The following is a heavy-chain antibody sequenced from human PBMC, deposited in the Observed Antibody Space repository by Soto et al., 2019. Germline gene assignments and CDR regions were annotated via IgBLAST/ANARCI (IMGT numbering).Heavy chain of an antibody. CDR1: GYTFTSYA. J-gene: IGHJ5*02. CDR3: VRDSATLAS. D-gene: IGHD3-3*02. CDR2: IIAYNGNT. V-gene: IGHV1-18*01. Sequence: QVQLVQSGAEVKKPGASVKVSCKASGYTFTSYAISWVRQAPGQGLEWMGWIIAYNGNTNYAQKVQCRVTITTDTTTYTDYRELRSLRSDVKAFCYCVRDSATLASWGQGTLVTVSS.